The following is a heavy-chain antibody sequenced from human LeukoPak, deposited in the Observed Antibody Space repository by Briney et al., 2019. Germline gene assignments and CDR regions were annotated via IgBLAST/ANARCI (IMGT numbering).Heavy chain of an antibody. CDR1: GGSISSYY. Sequence: SETLSLTCSVSGGSISSYYWSWIRQSPGKGLEWIGYIYYSGSTNYNPSLKSRVTISVDTSKNQFSLKLSSVTAADMAVYYCAKSVVVATTRLGPFDTWGQGTMVTVSS. CDR2: IYYSGST. V-gene: IGHV4-59*08. J-gene: IGHJ3*02. CDR3: AKSVVVATTRLGPFDT. D-gene: IGHD3-22*01.